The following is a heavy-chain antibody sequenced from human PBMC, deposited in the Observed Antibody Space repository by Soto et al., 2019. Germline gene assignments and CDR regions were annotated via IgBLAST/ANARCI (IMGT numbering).Heavy chain of an antibody. Sequence: GGSLRLSCAASVFTFSSYGMRWVRQAPGKGLEWVAVISYDGSNKYYADSVKGRFTISRDNSKNTLYLQMNSLRAEDTAVYYCAKDLGYYDSSGYLALDAFDIWGQGTMVT. CDR1: VFTFSSYG. V-gene: IGHV3-30*18. D-gene: IGHD3-22*01. CDR3: AKDLGYYDSSGYLALDAFDI. CDR2: ISYDGSNK. J-gene: IGHJ3*02.